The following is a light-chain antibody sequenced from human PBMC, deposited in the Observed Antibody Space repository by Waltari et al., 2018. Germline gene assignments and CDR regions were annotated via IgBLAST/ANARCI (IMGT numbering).Light chain of an antibody. CDR1: PSVLYSSNNKNY. J-gene: IGKJ5*01. CDR3: QQYYSTPIT. V-gene: IGKV4-1*01. Sequence: DIVMTQSPDSLAVSLGERATINCKSSPSVLYSSNNKNYLAWYQQKPGQPPKLLIYWASTRASGVPDRFSGSGSGTDFTLTISSLQAEDVAVYYCQQYYSTPITFGQGTRLEIK. CDR2: WAS.